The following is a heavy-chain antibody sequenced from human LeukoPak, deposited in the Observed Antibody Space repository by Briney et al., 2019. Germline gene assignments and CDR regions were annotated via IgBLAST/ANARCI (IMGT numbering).Heavy chain of an antibody. D-gene: IGHD3-22*01. CDR2: IGGTNGRT. Sequence: GGSLRLSCAASGFTFSSYSMNWVRQAPGKGLEWVSAIGGTNGRTYYADSVKGRFTISRDNSMNTLYLQMNSLRDEDTAVYYCAKHYYDTSGTPRYFDYWGQGTLVTVSS. V-gene: IGHV3-23*01. CDR3: AKHYYDTSGTPRYFDY. J-gene: IGHJ4*02. CDR1: GFTFSSYS.